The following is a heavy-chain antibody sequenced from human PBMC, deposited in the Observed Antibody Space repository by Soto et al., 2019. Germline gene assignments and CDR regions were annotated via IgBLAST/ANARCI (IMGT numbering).Heavy chain of an antibody. J-gene: IGHJ6*02. CDR3: ARDSPLGYCSGGSCYSGYYYGMDV. D-gene: IGHD2-15*01. CDR1: GGSISSGGYY. Sequence: TLSLTCTVSGGSISSGGYYWSWIRQHPGKGLEWIGYIYYSGSTYYNPSLKSRVTISVDTSKNQFSLKLSSVTAADTAVYYCARDSPLGYCSGGSCYSGYYYGMDVWGQRTTVTVSS. CDR2: IYYSGST. V-gene: IGHV4-31*03.